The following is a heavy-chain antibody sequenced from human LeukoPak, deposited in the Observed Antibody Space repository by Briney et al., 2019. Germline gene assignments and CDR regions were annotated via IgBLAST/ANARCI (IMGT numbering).Heavy chain of an antibody. CDR2: INPSGGTT. D-gene: IGHD2-2*01. V-gene: IGHV1-46*04. J-gene: IGHJ4*02. CDR3: ARASSSGRRFDF. CDR1: GYTFTSYY. Sequence: ASVKLSCKASGYTFTSYYMHWVRQAPGRGLEWMGIINPSGGTTSSAQNLQGRVTMTRDTSTSEVYMELSSLKSEDTAVYYCARASSSGRRFDFWGQGTLVTVSS.